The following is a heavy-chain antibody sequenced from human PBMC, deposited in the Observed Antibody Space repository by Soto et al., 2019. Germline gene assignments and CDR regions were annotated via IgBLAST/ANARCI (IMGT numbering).Heavy chain of an antibody. J-gene: IGHJ4*02. CDR1: GFTFTDYA. Sequence: GGSLRLSCAASGFTFTDYALSWVRQAPGKGLEWVATISGIGGSTYLADSVKGRLSISRDNSKNTVSLLMNSLRAEDTAVYFCARGSSGYISSWYYFDYWGRGTLVTVPQ. V-gene: IGHV3-23*01. D-gene: IGHD6-13*01. CDR2: ISGIGGST. CDR3: ARGSSGYISSWYYFDY.